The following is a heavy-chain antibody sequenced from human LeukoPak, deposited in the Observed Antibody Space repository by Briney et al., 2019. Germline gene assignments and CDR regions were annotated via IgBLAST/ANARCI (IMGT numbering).Heavy chain of an antibody. CDR1: GGSISGSSYY. CDR2: INHSGST. Sequence: SETLSLTCTVSGGSISGSSYYWSWIRQPPGKGLEWIGEINHSGSTNYNPSLKSRVTISVDTSKNQFSLKLSSVTAADTAVYYCARGRRYCSSTSCQGGGDYWGQGTLVTVSS. V-gene: IGHV4-39*07. J-gene: IGHJ4*02. D-gene: IGHD2-2*01. CDR3: ARGRRYCSSTSCQGGGDY.